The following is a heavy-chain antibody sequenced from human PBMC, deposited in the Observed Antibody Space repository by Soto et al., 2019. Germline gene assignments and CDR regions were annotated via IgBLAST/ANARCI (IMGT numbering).Heavy chain of an antibody. CDR2: IIPIFDTT. V-gene: IGHV1-69*01. Sequence: QVRLVQSGPEMRRPGSSVTVSCQASGGTFSGYSVNWVRQAPGQGLEWMGEIIPIFDTTTHAPRFQGRLTFTADASTPTVFLVLNSLTPDDTAVYYCARRGGRGLDFWGQGTMVTVAS. J-gene: IGHJ6*02. D-gene: IGHD6-25*01. CDR1: GGTFSGYS. CDR3: ARRGGRGLDF.